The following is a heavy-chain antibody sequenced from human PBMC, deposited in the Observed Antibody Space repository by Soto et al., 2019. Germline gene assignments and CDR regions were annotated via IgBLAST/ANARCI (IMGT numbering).Heavy chain of an antibody. J-gene: IGHJ4*02. D-gene: IGHD1-26*01. Sequence: QIQLVQSGAEVKKPGASVKVSCKASGYTFTSYGISWVRQAPVQGLEWMGWISAYNGNRNYAQKVQGRVTMTTDTSTNTAYRELRSLRSDDTAVYYCARDQVGATGDYWGQGTLVTVSS. V-gene: IGHV1-18*01. CDR1: GYTFTSYG. CDR3: ARDQVGATGDY. CDR2: ISAYNGNR.